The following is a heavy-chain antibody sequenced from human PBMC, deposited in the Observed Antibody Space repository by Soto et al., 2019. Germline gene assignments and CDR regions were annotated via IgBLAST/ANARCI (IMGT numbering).Heavy chain of an antibody. CDR1: GYTFTSYY. CDR3: ARDRRSYYSDGSGLDF. J-gene: IGHJ4*02. V-gene: IGHV1-46*01. CDR2: INPSGGST. Sequence: ASVKVSCKASGYTFTSYYMHWVRQAPGQGLEWMGIINPSGGSTSYAQKFQGRVTMTRDTSTSTVNMELSSLRSEDTAVYYCARDRRSYYSDGSGLDFWGQGTLVTVSS. D-gene: IGHD3-22*01.